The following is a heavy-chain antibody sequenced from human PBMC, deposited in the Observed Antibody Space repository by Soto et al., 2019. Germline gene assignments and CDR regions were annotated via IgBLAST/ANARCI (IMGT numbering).Heavy chain of an antibody. J-gene: IGHJ6*02. Sequence: SETLALTCTVSGGSISSYYWSGIRQPPGKGLEWIGYIYYSGITNYNPSLKSRVTISVDTSKNQFSLKLRSVTAADTAVYYCARAHGDQWNTTLHYYYGMDVWGQGTTVTVSS. CDR3: ARAHGDQWNTTLHYYYGMDV. D-gene: IGHD1-1*01. CDR2: IYYSGIT. CDR1: GGSISSYY. V-gene: IGHV4-59*01.